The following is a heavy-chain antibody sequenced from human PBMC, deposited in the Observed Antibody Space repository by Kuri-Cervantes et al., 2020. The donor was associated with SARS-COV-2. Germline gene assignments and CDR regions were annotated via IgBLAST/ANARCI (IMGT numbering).Heavy chain of an antibody. V-gene: IGHV3-21*04. CDR2: ISSSSSYI. Sequence: GGSLRLSCAASGFTFSSYSMNWVRQAPGKGLEWVSSISSSSSYIYYADSVKGRFTISRDNARNSLYLQMNSLRAEDTAGYYCARGWDWNYYYYYGMDVWGQGTTVTVSS. CDR1: GFTFSSYS. CDR3: ARGWDWNYYYYYGMDV. D-gene: IGHD1-7*01. J-gene: IGHJ6*02.